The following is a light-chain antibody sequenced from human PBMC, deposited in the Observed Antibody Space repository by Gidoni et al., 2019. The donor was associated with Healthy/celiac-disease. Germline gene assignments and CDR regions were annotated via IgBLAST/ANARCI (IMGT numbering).Light chain of an antibody. Sequence: AIRMTQSPFSLSASVGDRVTITGWASQGISSYLAWYQHKPAKATKLFIYYASSLQSGVQSRFSGSGSGTDYTLTISSLQPEDFATDYCQQYYSTPRTFGQGTKVEIK. J-gene: IGKJ1*01. CDR1: QGISSY. CDR2: YAS. V-gene: IGKV1D-43*01. CDR3: QQYYSTPRT.